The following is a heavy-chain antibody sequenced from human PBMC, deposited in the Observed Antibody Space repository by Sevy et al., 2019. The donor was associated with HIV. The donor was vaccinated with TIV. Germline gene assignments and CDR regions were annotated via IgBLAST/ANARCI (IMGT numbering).Heavy chain of an antibody. CDR2: IVPLFGTT. D-gene: IGHD5-18*01. J-gene: IGHJ3*02. V-gene: IGHV1-69*13. CDR3: ARGGYSYGYQAFDI. CDR1: GGTLSSYA. Sequence: ASVKVSCMDSGGTLSSYALSWVRQAPGQGLEWMGGIVPLFGTTNYAQNLQGRVTITADESTGTAYMDLSSLRSEDTAVYYCARGGYSYGYQAFDIWGQGTMVTVSS.